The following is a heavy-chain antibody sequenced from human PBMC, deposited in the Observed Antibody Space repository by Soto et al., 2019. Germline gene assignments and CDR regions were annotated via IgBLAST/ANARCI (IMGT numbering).Heavy chain of an antibody. CDR2: LSSSSSYI. CDR1: GFTFSDYY. D-gene: IGHD3-10*01. V-gene: IGHV3-11*06. J-gene: IGHJ6*03. Sequence: GGSLRLSCAASGFTFSDYYMSWIRQAPGKGLEWLSYLSSSSSYIYYTDSVKGRFTISRDNAKNSLYLQMNSLRAEDTAVYYCARGPRLLWFGSYYMDVWGKGTTVTVSS. CDR3: ARGPRLLWFGSYYMDV.